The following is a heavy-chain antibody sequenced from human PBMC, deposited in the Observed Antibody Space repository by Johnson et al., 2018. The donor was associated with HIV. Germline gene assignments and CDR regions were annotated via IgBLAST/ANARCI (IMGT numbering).Heavy chain of an antibody. CDR2: ISATGITL. V-gene: IGHV3-11*04. CDR1: EFTYSDFY. D-gene: IGHD4-23*01. CDR3: ARDKDYGGNHDAFDI. Sequence: QVQLVESGGGLVQPGGSLRLSCAASEFTYSDFYINWIRQPPGKGLEWVSSISATGITLYYADSVKGRFTISTDNAKNSLYLQMNSLRAEDTAVYYCARDKDYGGNHDAFDIWGQGTMVTVSS. J-gene: IGHJ3*02.